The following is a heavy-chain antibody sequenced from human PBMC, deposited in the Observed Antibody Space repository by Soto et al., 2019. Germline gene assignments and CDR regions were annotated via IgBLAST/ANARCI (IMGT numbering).Heavy chain of an antibody. CDR3: ARARGCSGGSCYHDYYYGMDV. D-gene: IGHD2-15*01. CDR2: INPNSGGT. V-gene: IGHV1-2*04. J-gene: IGHJ6*02. Sequence: ASVKVSCKASGYTFTGYYMHWVRQAPGQGLEWMGWINPNSGGTNYAQKFQGWVTMTRDTSISTAYMELSRLGSDDTAVYYCARARGCSGGSCYHDYYYGMDVWGQGTTVTVSS. CDR1: GYTFTGYY.